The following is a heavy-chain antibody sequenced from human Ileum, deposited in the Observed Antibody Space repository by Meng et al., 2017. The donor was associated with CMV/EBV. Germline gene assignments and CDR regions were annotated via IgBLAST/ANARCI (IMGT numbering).Heavy chain of an antibody. CDR2: IYHTGNT. CDR3: AGGLIAFGGSVLDS. Sequence: SGFSLTNGYYYWSWIRRSPGKGLEWIGYIYHTGNTHYDPSLKSRVTISVDTSKNQYSLKLTSVTAADSAVYYCAGGLIAFGGSVLDSWGQGSLVTVSS. J-gene: IGHJ4*02. V-gene: IGHV4-30-4*01. CDR1: GFSLTNGYYY. D-gene: IGHD3-16*01.